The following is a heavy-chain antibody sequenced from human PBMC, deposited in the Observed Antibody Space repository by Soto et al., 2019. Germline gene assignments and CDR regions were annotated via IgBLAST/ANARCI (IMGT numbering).Heavy chain of an antibody. Sequence: SETLSLTCTVSGGSISSYYWSWIRQPPGKGLEWIGYIYYSGSTNYNPSLKSRVTISVDTSKNQFSLKLSSVTAAYTAVYYCASSMYYDFWSGYYSVYFQHWGQGTLVAVSS. CDR1: GGSISSYY. J-gene: IGHJ1*01. CDR2: IYYSGST. V-gene: IGHV4-59*01. CDR3: ASSMYYDFWSGYYSVYFQH. D-gene: IGHD3-3*01.